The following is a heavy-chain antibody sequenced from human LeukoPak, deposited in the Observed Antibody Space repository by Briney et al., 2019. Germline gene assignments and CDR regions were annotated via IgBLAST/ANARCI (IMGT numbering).Heavy chain of an antibody. D-gene: IGHD3-10*01. CDR2: ISSSGSTI. V-gene: IGHV3-48*03. J-gene: IGHJ4*02. CDR1: GFTFSSFW. CDR3: ARETDYYYGSGSIN. Sequence: GGSLRLSCAASGFTFSSFWLSWVRQAPGKGLEWVSYISSSGSTIYYADSVKGRFTISRDNAKNSLYLQMNSLRAEDTAVYYCARETDYYYGSGSINWGQGTLVTVSS.